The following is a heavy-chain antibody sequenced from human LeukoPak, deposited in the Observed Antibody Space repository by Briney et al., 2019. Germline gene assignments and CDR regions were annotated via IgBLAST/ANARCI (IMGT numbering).Heavy chain of an antibody. CDR2: VSGSDGSS. J-gene: IGHJ4*02. D-gene: IGHD5-24*01. V-gene: IGHV3-23*01. CDR1: GFTFVGNA. CDR3: AKGGLGGYNAVFDH. Sequence: PGGSLRLSCATSGFTFVGNAMSWVRQAPGKGLEWVSGVSGSDGSSHYADSVKGRFTISVDNSKNTLHLQMNSLRAEDTAVYYCAKGGLGGYNAVFDHWGLGTLVTVSS.